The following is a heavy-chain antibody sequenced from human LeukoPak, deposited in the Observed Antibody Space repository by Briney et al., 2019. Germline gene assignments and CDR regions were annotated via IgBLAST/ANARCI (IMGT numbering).Heavy chain of an antibody. J-gene: IGHJ6*03. Sequence: PSETLSLTCTVSGGSFSSSSFYWGWIRQPPGKGLEWIGEINHSGSTNYNPSLKSRVTISVDTSKNQFSLKLSSVTAADTAVYYCARETDIIGTTVYLYYYYYYMDVWGKGTTVTVSS. CDR1: GGSFSSSSFY. CDR3: ARETDIIGTTVYLYYYYYYMDV. V-gene: IGHV4-39*07. CDR2: INHSGST. D-gene: IGHD1-7*01.